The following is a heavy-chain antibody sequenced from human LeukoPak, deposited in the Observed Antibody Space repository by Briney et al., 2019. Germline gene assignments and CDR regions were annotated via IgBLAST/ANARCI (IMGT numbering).Heavy chain of an antibody. J-gene: IGHJ4*02. CDR1: GFTFSNYA. CDR2: ISGTSGTI. CDR3: AKRLGDPRAFDY. Sequence: GGSLRLSCAASGFTFSNYAISWVRQAPGKGLEWVSGISGTSGTINYAAPVKGRFTISRDNSKSTLYLQMNSLRVNDMAVYYCAKRLGDPRAFDYWGQGTLVTVSS. V-gene: IGHV3-23*01. D-gene: IGHD2-21*02.